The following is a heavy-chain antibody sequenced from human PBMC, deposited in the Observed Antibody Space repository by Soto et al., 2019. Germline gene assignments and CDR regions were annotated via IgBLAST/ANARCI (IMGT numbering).Heavy chain of an antibody. V-gene: IGHV3-30-3*01. CDR3: AREVVGMRYFDY. D-gene: IGHD2-2*01. CDR1: GFTFSSYA. CDR2: ISYDGSNK. Sequence: VQLVESGGGLVQPGGSLRLSCAASGFTFSSYAMHWVRQAPGKGLEWVAVISYDGSNKYYADSVKGRFTISRDNSKNTLYLQMNSLRAEDTAVYYCAREVVGMRYFDYWGQGTLVTVSS. J-gene: IGHJ4*02.